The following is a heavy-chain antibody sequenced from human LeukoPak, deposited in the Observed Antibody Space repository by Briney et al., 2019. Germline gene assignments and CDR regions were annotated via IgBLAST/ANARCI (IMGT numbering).Heavy chain of an antibody. CDR3: ARGPRITMIVVVITDAFDI. CDR2: INHSGST. D-gene: IGHD3-22*01. CDR1: GGSFSGYY. J-gene: IGHJ3*02. Sequence: SETLSLTCAVYGGSFSGYYWSWIRQTPGKGLEWIGEINHSGSTNYNPSLKSLVTISVDTSKNQFSLKLSSVTAADTAVYYCARGPRITMIVVVITDAFDIWGQGTMVTVSS. V-gene: IGHV4-34*01.